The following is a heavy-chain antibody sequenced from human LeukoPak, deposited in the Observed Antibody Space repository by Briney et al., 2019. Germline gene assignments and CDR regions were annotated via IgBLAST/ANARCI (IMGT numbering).Heavy chain of an antibody. CDR1: GFTFSSYA. CDR3: AKAGPSYCSSTSCYGTPPHYFDY. V-gene: IGHV3-23*01. Sequence: GGSLRLSCAASGFTFSSYAMSWVRQAPGKGLEWVSAISGSGGSTYYADSVKGRFTISRDNSKNTLYLQMNSLRAEDTAVYYCAKAGPSYCSSTSCYGTPPHYFDYWGQGPLVTVTS. D-gene: IGHD2-2*01. CDR2: ISGSGGST. J-gene: IGHJ4*02.